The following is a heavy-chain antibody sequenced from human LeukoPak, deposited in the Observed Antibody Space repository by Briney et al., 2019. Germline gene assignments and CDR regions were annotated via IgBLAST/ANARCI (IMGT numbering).Heavy chain of an antibody. CDR2: IIPILGIA. CDR1: GGTFSSYA. D-gene: IGHD5/OR15-5a*01. V-gene: IGHV1-69*04. J-gene: IGHJ4*02. CDR3: ARAHVLRVVSAETEFFDY. Sequence: SVKVSCKASGGTFSSYAISWVRQAPGQGLEWMGRIIPILGIANYAQKFQGRVTITADKSTSTAYMELSSLRSEDTAVYYCARAHVLRVVSAETEFFDYWGQGTLVTVSS.